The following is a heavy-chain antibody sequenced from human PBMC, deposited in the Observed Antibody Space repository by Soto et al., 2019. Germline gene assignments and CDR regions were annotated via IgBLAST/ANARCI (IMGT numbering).Heavy chain of an antibody. J-gene: IGHJ4*02. CDR1: AGSFSGYY. CDR3: ADGATRLRALRY. CDR2: VNDSGST. D-gene: IGHD1-26*01. Sequence: QVQLQQWGAGLLKPSETLSLTCAVYAGSFSGYYWTWIRQSPGKGLEWIGEVNDSGSTNYNPSLKSRGTISVDTSKKQFSLKLTSVTAADTAVYYCADGATRLRALRYWGQGTLVTVSS. V-gene: IGHV4-34*01.